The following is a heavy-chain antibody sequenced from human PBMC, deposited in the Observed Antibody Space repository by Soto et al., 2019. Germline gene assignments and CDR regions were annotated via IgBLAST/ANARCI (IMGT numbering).Heavy chain of an antibody. D-gene: IGHD4-17*01. CDR1: GFTFRSYA. Sequence: QAQLVESGGGVVQPGRSLRLSCAASGFTFRSYAMHWVRQAPGKGLEWVAVISYDGSNKYYADSVKGRFTISRDNSKNTLYLQMHSLRAEDTAVYYCARESYRDYSGYYYYGMDVWGQGTTVTVSS. CDR3: ARESYRDYSGYYYYGMDV. CDR2: ISYDGSNK. J-gene: IGHJ6*02. V-gene: IGHV3-30-3*01.